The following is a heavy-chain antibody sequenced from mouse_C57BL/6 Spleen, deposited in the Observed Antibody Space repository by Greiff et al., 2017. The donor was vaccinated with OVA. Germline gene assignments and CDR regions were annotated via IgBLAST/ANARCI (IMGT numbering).Heavy chain of an antibody. J-gene: IGHJ2*01. D-gene: IGHD2-3*01. Sequence: QVQLKESGAELARPGASVKMSCKASGYTFTSYTMHWVKQRPGQGLEWIGYINPSSGYTKYNQKFKDKATLTADKSSSTAYMQLSSLTSEDSAVYYCARGGWLPLDYWGQGTTLTVSS. CDR2: INPSSGYT. CDR1: GYTFTSYT. CDR3: ARGGWLPLDY. V-gene: IGHV1-4*01.